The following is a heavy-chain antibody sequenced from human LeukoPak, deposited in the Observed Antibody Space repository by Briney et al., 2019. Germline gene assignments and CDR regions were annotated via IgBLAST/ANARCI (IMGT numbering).Heavy chain of an antibody. D-gene: IGHD6-19*01. Sequence: SETLSLTCTVSDGSISSNNYYWGWIRQPPGKGLEWIGSRFYTGRTYYNPSLQSRVIISVDTFKNQFSLRLSSVTAADTAVYHCARHLAVAGTSYNWFDPWGQGTQVTVSS. CDR1: DGSISSNNYY. CDR2: RFYTGRT. CDR3: ARHLAVAGTSYNWFDP. J-gene: IGHJ5*02. V-gene: IGHV4-39*01.